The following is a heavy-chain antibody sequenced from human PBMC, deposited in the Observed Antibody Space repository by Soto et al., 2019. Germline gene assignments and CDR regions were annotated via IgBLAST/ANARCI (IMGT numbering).Heavy chain of an antibody. V-gene: IGHV3-64*01. D-gene: IGHD5-12*01. J-gene: IGHJ3*02. CDR1: GFTFSSYA. CDR2: ISSNGGST. Sequence: PGGSLRLSCAASGFTFSSYAMHWVRQAPGKGLEYVSAISSNGGSTYYANSVKGRFTISRDNSKNTLYLQMGSLGAEDMAVYYCARANIVATMGAFDIWGPGTMVTVSS. CDR3: ARANIVATMGAFDI.